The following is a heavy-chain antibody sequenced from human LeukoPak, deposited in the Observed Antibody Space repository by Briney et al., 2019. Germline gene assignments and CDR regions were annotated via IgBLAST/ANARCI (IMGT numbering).Heavy chain of an antibody. CDR2: ISYDGSNK. CDR3: ARDPFIAATGRIDY. CDR1: GFTFSSYA. J-gene: IGHJ4*02. Sequence: PGGSLRLSCAASGFTFSSYAMHWVRQAPVKGLEWVAFISYDGSNKYYADSMKGRFTISRDNSKYMVYLQMNRLRAEDTAVYYCARDPFIAATGRIDYWGQGTLVTVSS. D-gene: IGHD6-13*01. V-gene: IGHV3-30-3*01.